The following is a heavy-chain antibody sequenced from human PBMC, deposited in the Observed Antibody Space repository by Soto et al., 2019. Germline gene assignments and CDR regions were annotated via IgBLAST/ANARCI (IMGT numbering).Heavy chain of an antibody. CDR1: GGSISSYY. J-gene: IGHJ6*02. Sequence: PSETLSLTCTVSGGSISSYYWSWIRQPPGKGLEWIGYIYYSGSTNYNPSLKSRVTISVDTSKNQFSLKLSSVTAADTAVYYCARTEKDSSQAPYYYYGMDVWGQGTTVTVSS. CDR2: IYYSGST. V-gene: IGHV4-59*01. CDR3: ARTEKDSSQAPYYYYGMDV. D-gene: IGHD6-13*01.